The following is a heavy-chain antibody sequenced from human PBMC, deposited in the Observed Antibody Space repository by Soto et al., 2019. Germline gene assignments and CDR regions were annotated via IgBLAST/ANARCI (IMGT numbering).Heavy chain of an antibody. Sequence: GGSLRLSCAASGFTFSSYGMHWVRQAPGKGLEWVAVLSYDGSNKYYADSVKGRFTISRDNSKNTLYLQMNSLRAEDTAVYYCAKPPPRTRYNWNRNHYYYYGMDVWGQGTTVTVSS. CDR2: LSYDGSNK. J-gene: IGHJ6*02. CDR1: GFTFSSYG. V-gene: IGHV3-30*18. CDR3: AKPPPRTRYNWNRNHYYYYGMDV. D-gene: IGHD1-1*01.